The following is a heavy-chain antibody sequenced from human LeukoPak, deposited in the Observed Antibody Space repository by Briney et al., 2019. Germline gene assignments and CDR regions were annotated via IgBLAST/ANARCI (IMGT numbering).Heavy chain of an antibody. Sequence: GGSLRLSCAASGFTLISYAMNWVRQAPGKGLEWVSSISGSDGNTYYADSVKGRFTISRDNSNNTLYLQMNSLRAEDTAVYYCAKSRSSSWTHDAFGIWGLGTMVAVSS. J-gene: IGHJ3*02. CDR1: GFTLISYA. CDR3: AKSRSSSWTHDAFGI. D-gene: IGHD6-13*01. CDR2: ISGSDGNT. V-gene: IGHV3-23*01.